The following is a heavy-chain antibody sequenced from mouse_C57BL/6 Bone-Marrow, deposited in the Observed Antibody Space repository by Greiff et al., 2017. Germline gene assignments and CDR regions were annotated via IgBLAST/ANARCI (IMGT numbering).Heavy chain of an antibody. D-gene: IGHD3-2*02. Sequence: DVKLVESGGGLVQSGRSLRLSCATSGFTFSDFYMEWVRQAPGKGLEWIAASRNKANDYTTEYSASVKGRFIVSRDTSQSILYLQMNALRAEDTAIYYCAREDSSGLDYWGQGTTLTVSS. V-gene: IGHV7-1*01. CDR2: SRNKANDYTT. J-gene: IGHJ2*01. CDR1: GFTFSDFY. CDR3: AREDSSGLDY.